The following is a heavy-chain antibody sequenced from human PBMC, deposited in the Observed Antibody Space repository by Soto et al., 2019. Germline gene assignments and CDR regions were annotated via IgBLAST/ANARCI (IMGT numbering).Heavy chain of an antibody. CDR3: ARGYDTALAPIF. V-gene: IGHV4-34*01. J-gene: IGHJ4*02. Sequence: SETLSLTCAVYGGSFSSYHWSWIRQTPGKGLEWIGEINHLTTTNYNPPLKSRVIISLDTPKNQFSLKLSSVTAADTAVYYCARGYDTALAPIFWGQGILVTVSS. CDR2: INHLTTT. CDR1: GGSFSSYH. D-gene: IGHD5-18*01.